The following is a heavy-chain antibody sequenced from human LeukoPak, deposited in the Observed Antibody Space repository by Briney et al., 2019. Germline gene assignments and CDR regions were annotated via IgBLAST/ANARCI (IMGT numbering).Heavy chain of an antibody. D-gene: IGHD1-1*01. J-gene: IGHJ6*03. CDR1: GGHFSDYF. CDR2: IYYSGST. CDR3: ARHSMDTTNYYYYYMDV. Sequence: SETLSLTCAVYGGHFSDYFWSWIRQPPGKGLEWIGYIYYSGSTNYNPSLKSRVTMSVDTSKNQFSLRLSSVTAADTAVYYCARHSMDTTNYYYYYMDVWGKGTTVTVSS. V-gene: IGHV4-59*01.